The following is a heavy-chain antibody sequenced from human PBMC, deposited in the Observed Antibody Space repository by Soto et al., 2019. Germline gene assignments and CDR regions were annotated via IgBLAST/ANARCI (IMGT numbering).Heavy chain of an antibody. D-gene: IGHD6-19*01. J-gene: IGHJ4*02. CDR1: GVTLITYS. CDR2: ISYDGNKK. Sequence: SLRLAFAASGVTLITYSMHWVRQAPGKGLEWVAVISYDGNKKYYEDSVKGRFSISRDTSNNTLYLQMNSLRTEDTAVYYCARSVAVAALDYWGQGTLVTVS. CDR3: ARSVAVAALDY. V-gene: IGHV3-30-3*01.